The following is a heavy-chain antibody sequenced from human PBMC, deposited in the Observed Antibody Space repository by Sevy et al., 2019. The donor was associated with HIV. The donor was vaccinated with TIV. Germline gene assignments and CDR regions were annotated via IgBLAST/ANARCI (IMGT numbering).Heavy chain of an antibody. CDR1: GFTFSSYG. V-gene: IGHV3-33*01. D-gene: IGHD3-10*01. CDR2: IWYDGSNK. Sequence: GGSLRLSCAASGFTFSSYGMHWVRQAPGKGLEWVAVIWYDGSNKYYEDSVKGRFTISRDNSKNTLYLQMNSLRAEDTAVYYCARDPYYYDSPLYGMDVWGQGTTVTVSS. CDR3: ARDPYYYDSPLYGMDV. J-gene: IGHJ6*02.